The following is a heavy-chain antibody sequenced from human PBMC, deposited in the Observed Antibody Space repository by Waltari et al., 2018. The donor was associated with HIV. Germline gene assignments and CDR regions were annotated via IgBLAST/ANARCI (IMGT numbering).Heavy chain of an antibody. CDR3: ARCFWSLHNDY. D-gene: IGHD3-3*01. V-gene: IGHV3-7*01. CDR1: GFTFSSYW. Sequence: EVQLVESGGGLVQPGGSLRLSCAASGFTFSSYWMSWVRQAPGKGLGWVANIKQDGSEKYYVDSVKGRFTISRDNAKNSLYLQMNSLRAEDTAVYYCARCFWSLHNDYWGQGTLVTVSS. J-gene: IGHJ4*02. CDR2: IKQDGSEK.